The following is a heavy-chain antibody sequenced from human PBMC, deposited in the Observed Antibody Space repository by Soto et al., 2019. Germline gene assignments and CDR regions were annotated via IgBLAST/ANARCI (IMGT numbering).Heavy chain of an antibody. V-gene: IGHV1-69*06. D-gene: IGHD3-9*01. CDR1: GGTFSSYA. CDR3: ARDKSRVYYDILTGYSPRIGYYYYGMDV. J-gene: IGHJ6*02. CDR2: IIPIFGTA. Sequence: ASVKVSCKASGGTFSSYAISWVRQAPGQGLEWMGGIIPIFGTANYAQKFQGRVTITADKSTSTAYMELSSLRSEDTAVYYCARDKSRVYYDILTGYSPRIGYYYYGMDVWGQGTTVTGS.